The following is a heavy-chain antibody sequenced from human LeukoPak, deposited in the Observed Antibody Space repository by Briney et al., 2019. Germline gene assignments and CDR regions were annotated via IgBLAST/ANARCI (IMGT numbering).Heavy chain of an antibody. CDR2: ISYDGSNK. CDR3: ARDRYCTTGVCYLIYYYMDV. Sequence: PGGSLRLSCAASGFTVSSNYMSWVRQAPGKGLEWVAVISYDGSNKYYADSVKGRFTISRDNSKNTLYLQMNSLRAEDTAVYYCARDRYCTTGVCYLIYYYMDVWGKGTTVTVSS. D-gene: IGHD2-8*01. J-gene: IGHJ6*03. V-gene: IGHV3-30-3*01. CDR1: GFTVSSNY.